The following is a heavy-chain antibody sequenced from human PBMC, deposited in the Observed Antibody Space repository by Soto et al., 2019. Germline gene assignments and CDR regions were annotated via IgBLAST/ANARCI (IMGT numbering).Heavy chain of an antibody. J-gene: IGHJ4*02. CDR3: ARRWGEGRVDY. D-gene: IGHD3-10*01. CDR2: IYHSGNT. V-gene: IGHV4-4*02. CDR1: GGSISSSNW. Sequence: QVQLQESGPGLVKPSGTLSLTCAVPGGSISSSNWWSWVRQPPGKGLEWIGEIYHSGNTNYNPSLRSRVAMAVDKSRHQFSLTLSSVTAADTAVYYCARRWGEGRVDYWGQGTLVTVSS.